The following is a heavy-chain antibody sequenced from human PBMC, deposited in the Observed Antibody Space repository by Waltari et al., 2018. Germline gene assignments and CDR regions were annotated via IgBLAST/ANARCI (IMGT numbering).Heavy chain of an antibody. D-gene: IGHD6-6*01. J-gene: IGHJ4*02. Sequence: EVQLVESGGGVVPTGGSLRLSCAASGFTFSNYEMNWVRQAPGKGLEWISSISSRLNTIYYADSVKGRFTISRDNAKNSLHLQMNSLRAEDTAVYYCATRYGSSSMDYWGQGTLVTVSS. CDR2: ISSRLNTI. CDR3: ATRYGSSSMDY. CDR1: GFTFSNYE. V-gene: IGHV3-48*03.